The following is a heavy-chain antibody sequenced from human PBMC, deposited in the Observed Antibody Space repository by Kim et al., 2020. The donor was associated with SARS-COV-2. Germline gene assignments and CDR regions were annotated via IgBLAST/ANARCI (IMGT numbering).Heavy chain of an antibody. Sequence: ASVKVSCKASGYTFTSYGISWVRQAPGQGLEWMGWISANNGNTNYAQKLQGRVTMTTDTSTSTAYMELRSLRSDDTAVYFCARDLMDSSSWYYFDSWGQGTLVIVSS. J-gene: IGHJ4*02. D-gene: IGHD6-13*01. CDR1: GYTFTSYG. CDR2: ISANNGNT. CDR3: ARDLMDSSSWYYFDS. V-gene: IGHV1-18*01.